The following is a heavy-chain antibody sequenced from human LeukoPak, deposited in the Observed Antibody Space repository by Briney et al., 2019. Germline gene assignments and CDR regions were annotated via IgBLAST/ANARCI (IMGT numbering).Heavy chain of an antibody. CDR3: SRRHYYHSSVYSSEAFYI. CDR2: IYPGDSDT. V-gene: IGHV5-51*01. Sequence: GESLKISRKGFGYNFTSYWIGWVRPMPGKGLEWIGIIYPGDSDTRYSPSFQGQVTISADKSITTAYLQCSTLKPSDTAMYYCSRRHYYHSSVYSSEAFYIWGQGTMVTVS. D-gene: IGHD3-22*01. J-gene: IGHJ3*02. CDR1: GYNFTSYW.